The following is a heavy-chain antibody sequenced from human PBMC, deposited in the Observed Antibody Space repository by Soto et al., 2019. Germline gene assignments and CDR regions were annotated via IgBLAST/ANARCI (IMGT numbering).Heavy chain of an antibody. D-gene: IGHD2-15*01. CDR2: LSYDGSNK. J-gene: IGHJ4*02. CDR1: GFTFSSYG. CDR3: AKVSAATTSFDY. V-gene: IGHV3-30*18. Sequence: PGGSLRLSCAASGFTFSSYGMHWVRQAPGKGLEWVAVLSYDGSNKYYAASVKGRFTISRDNSKNTLYLQMNSLRAEDTAVYYCAKVSAATTSFDYWGQGTLVTVSS.